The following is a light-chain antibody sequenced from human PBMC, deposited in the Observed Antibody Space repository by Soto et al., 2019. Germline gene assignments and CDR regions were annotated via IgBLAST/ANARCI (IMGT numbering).Light chain of an antibody. V-gene: IGKV1-39*01. CDR2: AAS. CDR3: QQSHGIPYT. Sequence: EIQMTQSPSSLSASVGDRVTITCRASQTISTFLNWYQQNPGKAPKLLIYAASTLQSGVPSRFSGSGSGTDFTLTISSLQPEDVATYYCQQSHGIPYTFGQGTKLEIK. CDR1: QTISTF. J-gene: IGKJ2*01.